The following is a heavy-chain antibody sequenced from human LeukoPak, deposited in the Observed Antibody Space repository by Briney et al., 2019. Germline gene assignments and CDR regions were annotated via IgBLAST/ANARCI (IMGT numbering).Heavy chain of an antibody. CDR2: INIDGSST. CDR3: ARRNY. Sequence: GSLRLSCAASGFTFSSYWMHWGCQAPGKGLGWVSRINIDGSSTTYADSVKGRFTISRDHANNTLYLKMTNLRAEDTAVYYCARRNYWGQGSLVTVSS. V-gene: IGHV3-74*01. J-gene: IGHJ4*02. CDR1: GFTFSSYW.